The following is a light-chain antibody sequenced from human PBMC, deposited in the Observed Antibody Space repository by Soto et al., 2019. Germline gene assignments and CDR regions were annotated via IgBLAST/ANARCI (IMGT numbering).Light chain of an antibody. CDR1: QSVTTNY. J-gene: IGKJ1*01. CDR2: GAS. Sequence: EIVLTQSPATLSFSPWEGAILSCTSSQSVTTNYLAWYQQKPGQAPRLLIYGASSRATGIPDRFSGSGSGTDFTLTISRLEPEDFAVYYCQQYGSSPWTFGQGTKVDIK. V-gene: IGKV3-20*01. CDR3: QQYGSSPWT.